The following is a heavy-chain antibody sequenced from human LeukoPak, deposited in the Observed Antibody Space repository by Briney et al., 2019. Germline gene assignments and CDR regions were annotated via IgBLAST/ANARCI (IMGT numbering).Heavy chain of an antibody. CDR2: INHSGST. CDR1: GGSFSGYY. V-gene: IGHV4-34*01. D-gene: IGHD6-19*01. CDR3: ARHCFSSGCLFDY. J-gene: IGHJ4*02. Sequence: SETLSLTCAVYGGSFSGYYWSWIRQPPGKGLEWIGEINHSGSTNYNPSLKSRVTISVDTSKNQFSLKLSSVTAADTAVYYCARHCFSSGCLFDYWGQGTLVTVSS.